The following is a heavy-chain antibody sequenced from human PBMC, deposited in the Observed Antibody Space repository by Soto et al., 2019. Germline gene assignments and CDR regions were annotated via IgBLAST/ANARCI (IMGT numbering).Heavy chain of an antibody. J-gene: IGHJ6*02. V-gene: IGHV1-2*02. Sequence: ASVKVSCKASGYTFTDYYIHWMRQAPGQGLEWMGWINPRNGATNYAQRFQGRVTMTRDMSISTAYMELSRLTSDDTGVYYCAREAKAAAGPIAYYYYGMDVWGQGTTVTVSS. CDR3: AREAKAAAGPIAYYYYGMDV. CDR1: GYTFTDYY. D-gene: IGHD6-13*01. CDR2: INPRNGAT.